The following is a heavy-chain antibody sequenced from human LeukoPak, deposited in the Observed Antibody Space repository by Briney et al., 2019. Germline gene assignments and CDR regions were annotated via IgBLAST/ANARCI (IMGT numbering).Heavy chain of an antibody. D-gene: IGHD2/OR15-2a*01. J-gene: IGHJ4*02. CDR1: GFTFSSYS. Sequence: PGGSLRLSCAASGFTFSSYSMNWVRQAPGKGLEWVSSISSSSSYIYYADSVKGRFTISRDNAKNSLYLRMNSLRAEDTAVYYCARAPEGEYFDHWGQGTLVTVSS. CDR3: ARAPEGEYFDH. CDR2: ISSSSSYI. V-gene: IGHV3-21*01.